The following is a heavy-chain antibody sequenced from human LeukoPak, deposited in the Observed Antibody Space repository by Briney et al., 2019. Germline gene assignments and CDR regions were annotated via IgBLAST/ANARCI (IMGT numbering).Heavy chain of an antibody. CDR3: ARGDRIVVVPAAMDAFDI. J-gene: IGHJ3*02. CDR2: INPNSSGT. D-gene: IGHD2-2*01. V-gene: IGHV1-2*04. CDR1: GYTFTGYY. Sequence: GASVKVSCKASGYTFTGYYMHWVRQAPGQGLEWMGWINPNSSGTNYAQKFQGWVTMTRDTSISTAYMELSRLRSDDTAVYYCARGDRIVVVPAAMDAFDIWGQGTMVTVSS.